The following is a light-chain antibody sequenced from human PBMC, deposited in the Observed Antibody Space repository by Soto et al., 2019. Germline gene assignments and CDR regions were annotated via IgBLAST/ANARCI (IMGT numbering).Light chain of an antibody. V-gene: IGKV1-5*01. CDR1: QIISSW. CDR2: DVS. Sequence: DIQMTQSPSTLSAPVGDRVTITCRASQIISSWLAWYQQKPGKAPKLLIYDVSTLGSGVPSRFSGSGSGTDFTLTISSLQPDDSATYYCQQYSTFWTFGQGTKVDIK. CDR3: QQYSTFWT. J-gene: IGKJ1*01.